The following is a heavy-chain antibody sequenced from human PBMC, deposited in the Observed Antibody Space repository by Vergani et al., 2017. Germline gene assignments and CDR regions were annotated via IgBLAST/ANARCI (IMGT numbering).Heavy chain of an antibody. CDR1: GFTFNQYG. CDR2: TWYDGNTK. D-gene: IGHD1-14*01. CDR3: ARDLRVLYNRFDP. Sequence: QVKLVESGGGVVQPGRSLRLSCAASGFTFNQYGMHWVRQAPGKGLECGAVTWYDGNTKQYADSVKGRFTISRDNSKSTMYLQMNSLRDEDTGVYYCARDLRVLYNRFDPWGQGTLVTVSS. J-gene: IGHJ5*02. V-gene: IGHV3-33*01.